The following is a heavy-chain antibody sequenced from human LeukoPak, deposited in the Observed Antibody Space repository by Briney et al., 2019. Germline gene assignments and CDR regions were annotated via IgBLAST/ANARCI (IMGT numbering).Heavy chain of an antibody. Sequence: ASVKVSCKASGYIFTSYVLHWVRQAPGQGLEWMGWINTNTGNPTYAQGFTGRFVFSLDTSVSTAYLQVSSLKADDTAMYYCARGDYETHGYQTRWGQGTLVTVSS. CDR2: INTNTGNP. J-gene: IGHJ4*02. CDR1: GYIFTSYV. D-gene: IGHD3-22*01. V-gene: IGHV7-4-1*02. CDR3: ARGDYETHGYQTR.